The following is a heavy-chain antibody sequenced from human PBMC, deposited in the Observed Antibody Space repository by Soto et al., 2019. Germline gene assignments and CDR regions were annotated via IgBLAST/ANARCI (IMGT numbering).Heavy chain of an antibody. V-gene: IGHV1-46*03. J-gene: IGHJ4*02. CDR1: GYTFTSYY. Sequence: QVQLVQSGAEVKKPGASGKVSCKAPGYTFTSYYMHWVRQAPGQGLEWMGIINPSGGRTSYAQKFQGRVTMTRDTSTSTVYMELSSLRSEDTAVYYCAREAGSGSYSVLYWGQGTLVTVSS. CDR2: INPSGGRT. D-gene: IGHD3-10*01. CDR3: AREAGSGSYSVLY.